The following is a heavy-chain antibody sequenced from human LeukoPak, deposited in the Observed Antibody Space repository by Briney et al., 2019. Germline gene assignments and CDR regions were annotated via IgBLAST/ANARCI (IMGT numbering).Heavy chain of an antibody. D-gene: IGHD3-22*01. J-gene: IGHJ4*02. CDR3: AIVVGGLYYDSSGYYLLDY. CDR2: IIPIFGTA. V-gene: IGHV1-69*13. CDR1: GGTFSSYA. Sequence: ASVKVSCKASGGTFSSYAISWVRQAPGQGLEWMGGIIPIFGTANYAQKFQGRVTITADESTSTAYMELSSLRSEDTAVYYCAIVVGGLYYDSSGYYLLDYWGQGTLVTVSS.